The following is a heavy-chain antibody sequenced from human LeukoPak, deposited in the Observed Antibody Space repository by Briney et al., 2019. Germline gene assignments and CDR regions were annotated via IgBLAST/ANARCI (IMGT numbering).Heavy chain of an antibody. J-gene: IGHJ4*02. V-gene: IGHV3-30*02. CDR1: GFIFNSYG. Sequence: GGSLRLSCAASGFIFNSYGMHWVRQAPGKGLEWVAFLRYDGTNKYYADSVKGRFTISRDNAKNSLYLQMNSLRAEDTAVYYCARAEPYYYDSSGYYTGDYWGQGTLVTVSS. CDR2: LRYDGTNK. CDR3: ARAEPYYYDSSGYYTGDY. D-gene: IGHD3-22*01.